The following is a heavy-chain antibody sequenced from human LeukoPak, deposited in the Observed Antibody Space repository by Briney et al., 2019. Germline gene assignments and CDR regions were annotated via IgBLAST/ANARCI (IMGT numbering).Heavy chain of an antibody. Sequence: GGSLRLSCAPSGFTFYDYAMRWGRQAPGKGLGWVSLICGAGGSPYYADSVKGRFTISRDNSTTSLYLQMNSLRTEDTALYYCAKDPVTTAPYSSSWYENWFDTSGPGTLVTVSS. V-gene: IGHV3-43*02. J-gene: IGHJ5*02. CDR2: ICGAGGSP. CDR3: AKDPVTTAPYSSSWYENWFDT. CDR1: GFTFYDYA. D-gene: IGHD6-13*01.